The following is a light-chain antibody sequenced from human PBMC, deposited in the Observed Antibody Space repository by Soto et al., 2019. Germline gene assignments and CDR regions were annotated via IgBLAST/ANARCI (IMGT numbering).Light chain of an antibody. Sequence: QSALTQPASVSGSPGQSITISCTGTSSDVGDNNYVSWYQQHPGKTPKLMIYDVNHRPSGISNRLSGSKSGNTASLTISGLQAEDEADYYCSSYTSSSTLYVFGTGTKLTVL. CDR3: SSYTSSSTLYV. CDR1: SSDVGDNNY. J-gene: IGLJ1*01. CDR2: DVN. V-gene: IGLV2-14*01.